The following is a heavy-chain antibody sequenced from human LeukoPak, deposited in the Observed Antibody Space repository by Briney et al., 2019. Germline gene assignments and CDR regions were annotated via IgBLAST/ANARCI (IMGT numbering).Heavy chain of an antibody. D-gene: IGHD4-17*01. CDR2: IYYSGST. V-gene: IGHV4-39*07. J-gene: IGHJ4*02. CDR1: GGSISSSSYY. Sequence: SETLSLTCTVSGGSISSSSYYWGWIRQPPGKGLEWIGSIYYSGSTYYNPSLKSRVTISVDTSKNQFSLKLSSVTAADTAVYYCARDRERGYGDYDLYYFDYWGQGTLVTVSS. CDR3: ARDRERGYGDYDLYYFDY.